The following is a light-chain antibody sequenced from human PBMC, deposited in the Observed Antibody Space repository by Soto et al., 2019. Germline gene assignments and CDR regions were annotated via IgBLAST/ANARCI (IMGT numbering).Light chain of an antibody. J-gene: IGKJ1*01. CDR1: QSVSSSY. V-gene: IGKV3-20*01. CDR3: QQYGSSGT. Sequence: ETVLTQSPGTLSLSPGARATLSCRASQSVSSSYLAWYQQKPGQAPRLLIYGASNRATGIPDRFSGSGSGTDFTLTISRLEPEDFAVYYCQQYGSSGTFGQGTRWIS. CDR2: GAS.